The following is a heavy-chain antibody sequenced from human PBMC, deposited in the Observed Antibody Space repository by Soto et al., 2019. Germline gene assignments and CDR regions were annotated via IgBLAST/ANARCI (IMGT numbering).Heavy chain of an antibody. CDR3: AVVPAAIGYFRFFDP. Sequence: SETLSLTXTVSGGSISSGDYYWSWIRQPPGKGLEWIGYIYYSGSTYYNPSLKSRVTISVDTSKTQFSLKLSSVTAADTAVYYCAVVPAAIGYFRFFDPWGQGTLVTVSS. CDR2: IYYSGST. D-gene: IGHD2-2*02. CDR1: GGSISSGDYY. J-gene: IGHJ5*02. V-gene: IGHV4-30-4*01.